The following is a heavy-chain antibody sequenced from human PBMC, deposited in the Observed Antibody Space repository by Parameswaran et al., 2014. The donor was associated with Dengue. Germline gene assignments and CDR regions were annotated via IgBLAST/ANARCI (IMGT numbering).Heavy chain of an antibody. V-gene: IGHV3-9*01. J-gene: IGHJ4*02. D-gene: IGHD4-17*01. CDR3: ATQDDYGDHYFDY. Sequence: VRQAPGKGLEWVSGISWNSGSIGYADSVKGRFTISRDNAKNSLYLQMNSLRAEDTAVYYCATQDDYGDHYFDYWGQGTLVTVSS. CDR2: ISWNSGSI.